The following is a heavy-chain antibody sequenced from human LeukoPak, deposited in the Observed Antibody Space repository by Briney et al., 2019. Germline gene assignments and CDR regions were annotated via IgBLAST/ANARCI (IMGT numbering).Heavy chain of an antibody. J-gene: IGHJ4*02. CDR2: IIPIFGTA. V-gene: IGHV1-69*13. Sequence: SVKVSCKASGYTFTSYAMNWVRQAPGQGLEWMGGIIPIFGTANYAQKFQGRVTITADESTSTAYMELSSLRSEDTAVYYCASGGQYYFPHDYWGQGTLVTVSS. D-gene: IGHD3-10*01. CDR3: ASGGQYYFPHDY. CDR1: GYTFTSYA.